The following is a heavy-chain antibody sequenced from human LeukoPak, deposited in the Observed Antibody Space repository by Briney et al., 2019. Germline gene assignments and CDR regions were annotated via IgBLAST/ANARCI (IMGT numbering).Heavy chain of an antibody. J-gene: IGHJ4*02. CDR1: GGTFSSYA. V-gene: IGHV1-69*06. CDR2: IIPIFGTA. Sequence: ASVKVSCKASGGTFSSYAIRWVRQAPGQGLEWMGGIIPIFGTANYAQKFQGRVTITADKSTSTAYMELSSLRSEDTAVYYCARVTGTGTLDYWGQGTLVTVSS. D-gene: IGHD3/OR15-3a*01. CDR3: ARVTGTGTLDY.